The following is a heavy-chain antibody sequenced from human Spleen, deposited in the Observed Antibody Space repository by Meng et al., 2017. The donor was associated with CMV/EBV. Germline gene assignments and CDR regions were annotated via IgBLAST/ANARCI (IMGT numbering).Heavy chain of an antibody. J-gene: IGHJ4*02. CDR3: ARDAVVVTPEYFFDY. CDR1: GFTFSSFV. Sequence: GESLKISCAASGFTFSSFVMHWVRQAPGKGLEWVAVISYDGSNESYADSVKGRFTISRDNSRNTLYLHMNSLRAEDTAVYSCARDAVVVTPEYFFDYWGQGTLVTVSS. V-gene: IGHV3-30*04. CDR2: ISYDGSNE. D-gene: IGHD4-23*01.